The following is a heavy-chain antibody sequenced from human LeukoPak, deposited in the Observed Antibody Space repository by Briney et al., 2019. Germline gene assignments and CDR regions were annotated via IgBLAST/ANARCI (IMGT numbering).Heavy chain of an antibody. CDR1: GFSFSNFY. J-gene: IGHJ4*02. V-gene: IGHV3-11*06. CDR2: ISSSSTYT. D-gene: IGHD3-22*01. CDR3: ARESDSSGYYDY. Sequence: GGSLRLSCAASGFSFSNFYMSWIRQAPGKGLDWVSYISSSSTYTNSADSVRGRFTISRDNAKNSLYLQMNSLRVEDAAVYYCARESDSSGYYDYWGQGTLVTVSS.